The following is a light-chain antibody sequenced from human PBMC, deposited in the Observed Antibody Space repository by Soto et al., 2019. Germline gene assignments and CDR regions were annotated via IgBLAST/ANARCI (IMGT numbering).Light chain of an antibody. CDR1: QGISSA. CDR3: QQFNNYLLT. J-gene: IGKJ4*01. CDR2: DAS. V-gene: IGKV1D-13*01. Sequence: AIQLTQSPSSLSASVGDRVTITCRASQGISSALAWYQQKPGKAPKLLNYDASSLESGVPSRFSGSGSGTDFTLTISSLQPEDFATYYCQQFNNYLLTFGGGTKVDIK.